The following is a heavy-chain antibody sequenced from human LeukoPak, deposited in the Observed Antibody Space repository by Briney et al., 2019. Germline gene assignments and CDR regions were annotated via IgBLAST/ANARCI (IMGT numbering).Heavy chain of an antibody. Sequence: GGSLRLSCAASGFTFSSYWMYWVRQAPGKGLVWVSRINTDGRTTNYADSVKGRFTISRDNAKNTLYLQINSLRAEDTAVYYCARDITLTRGGRSDYWGHGTLVTVSA. CDR1: GFTFSSYW. J-gene: IGHJ4*01. CDR2: INTDGRTT. CDR3: ARDITLTRGGRSDY. D-gene: IGHD3-10*01. V-gene: IGHV3-74*01.